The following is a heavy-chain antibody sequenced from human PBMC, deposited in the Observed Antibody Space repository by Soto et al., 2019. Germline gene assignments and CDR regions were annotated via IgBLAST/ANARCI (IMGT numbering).Heavy chain of an antibody. CDR3: PRANRDSSWYRYDVLDF. D-gene: IGHD6-13*01. CDR2: IRSKASGGTT. Sequence: PGRSRRLSCTGSGFSFGDYSMSWFRQATGKGLEWVGVIRSKASGGTTEYATSVKNRFRISRDDSKSTAYLQMDSLKTEDAAMYFCPRANRDSSWYRYDVLDFWGQGTTVTVSS. CDR1: GFSFGDYS. J-gene: IGHJ6*02. V-gene: IGHV3-49*03.